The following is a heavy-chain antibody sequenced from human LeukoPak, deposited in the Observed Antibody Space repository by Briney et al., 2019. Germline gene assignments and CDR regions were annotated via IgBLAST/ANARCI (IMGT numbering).Heavy chain of an antibody. D-gene: IGHD3-10*01. CDR1: GYSFTSYG. J-gene: IGHJ4*02. V-gene: IGHV1-18*01. CDR3: ARDLLEGGRPLWFGELFEY. Sequence: ASVKVSCKASGYSFTSYGISWVRQAPGQGLEWMGWISAHNSNTNYAQKLQGRVTMATDTSTSTAYMELRSLRSDDTAVYYCARDLLEGGRPLWFGELFEYWGRGTLVTVSS. CDR2: ISAHNSNT.